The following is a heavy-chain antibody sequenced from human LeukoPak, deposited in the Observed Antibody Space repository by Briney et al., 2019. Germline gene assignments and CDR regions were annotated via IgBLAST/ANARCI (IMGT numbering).Heavy chain of an antibody. J-gene: IGHJ4*02. CDR2: IKHDGSEK. D-gene: IGHD6-13*01. CDR3: AREWQGGIAAAGTRSEGDC. CDR1: GFSVSGHW. V-gene: IGHV3-7*01. Sequence: GGSLRLSCAVSGFSVSGHWMTWVRQAPGKGLEWVANIKHDGSEKNYVDSVRGRFTISRDNAEISLFLQMNSLRVEDTAVYYCAREWQGGIAAAGTRSEGDCWGQGTLVAVSS.